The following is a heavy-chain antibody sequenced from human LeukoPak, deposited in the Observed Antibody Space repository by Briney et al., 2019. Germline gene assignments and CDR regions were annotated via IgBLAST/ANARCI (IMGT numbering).Heavy chain of an antibody. CDR1: GFTFSSYA. CDR3: ARVVITRGFDY. CDR2: ISSSSSYI. V-gene: IGHV3-21*01. Sequence: GGSLRLSCAASGFTFSSYAMSWVRQAPGKGLEWVSSISSSSSYIYYADSVKGRFTISRDNAKNSLYLQMNSLRAEDTAVYYCARVVITRGFDYWGQGTLVTVSS. D-gene: IGHD3-22*01. J-gene: IGHJ4*02.